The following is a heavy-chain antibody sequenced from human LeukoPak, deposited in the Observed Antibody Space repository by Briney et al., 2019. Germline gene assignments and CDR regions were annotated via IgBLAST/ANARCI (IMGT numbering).Heavy chain of an antibody. Sequence: PGGSLRLSCAASGFTFSSYSMNWVRQAPGKGLEWLSSISSSSSYIYYADSVKVRFTISRDNAKNSLYLQMNSLRAEDTAVYYCARDPPIAAAGTYWGQGTLVTVSS. J-gene: IGHJ4*02. CDR1: GFTFSSYS. CDR3: ARDPPIAAAGTY. CDR2: ISSSSSYI. V-gene: IGHV3-21*01. D-gene: IGHD6-13*01.